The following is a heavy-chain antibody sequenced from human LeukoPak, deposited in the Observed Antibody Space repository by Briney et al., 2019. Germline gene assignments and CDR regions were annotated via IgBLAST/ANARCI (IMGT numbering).Heavy chain of an antibody. J-gene: IGHJ4*02. D-gene: IGHD1-1*01. CDR2: INTNTGNP. CDR1: GYTFTSYY. CDR3: ARVRYTGTTWPFDY. V-gene: IGHV7-4-1*02. Sequence: ASVKVSCKASGYTFTSYYMHWVRQAPGQGLEWRGWINTNTGNPTYAQGFTGRFVFSLDTSVSTAYLQISSLKAEDTAVYYCARVRYTGTTWPFDYWGQGTLVTVSS.